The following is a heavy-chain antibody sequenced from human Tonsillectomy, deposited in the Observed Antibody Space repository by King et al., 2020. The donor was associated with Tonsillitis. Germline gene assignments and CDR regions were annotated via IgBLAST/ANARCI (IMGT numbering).Heavy chain of an antibody. CDR2: ISYDGSNK. Sequence: VQLVESGGGVVQPGRSLRLSCAASGFTLSSYSLHWVRQAPGKGLEWVTIISYDGSNKYYADSVKGRFSISRDNSKNTVYLQMNSRREEDTAVYYCARGPFRDGYNLAYWGQGTLVTVSS. V-gene: IGHV3-30-3*01. D-gene: IGHD5-24*01. CDR1: GFTLSSYS. J-gene: IGHJ4*02. CDR3: ARGPFRDGYNLAY.